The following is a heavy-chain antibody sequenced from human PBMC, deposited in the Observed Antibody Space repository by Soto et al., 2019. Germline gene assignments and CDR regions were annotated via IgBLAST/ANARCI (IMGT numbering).Heavy chain of an antibody. CDR3: ARLYSSSYFDY. J-gene: IGHJ4*02. CDR1: GGSISSYY. D-gene: IGHD4-4*01. CDR2: ISYSGGT. V-gene: IGHV4-59*08. Sequence: SETLSLTCTVSGGSISSYYWSWIRQPPGRGLEWIGYISYSGGTNYNPSLKSRVTISVDTSKNQFSLKLSSVTAADTAVYYCARLYSSSYFDYWGQGTLVTVSS.